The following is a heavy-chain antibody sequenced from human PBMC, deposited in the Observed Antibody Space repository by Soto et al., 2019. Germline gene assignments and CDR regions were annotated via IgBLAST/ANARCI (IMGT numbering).Heavy chain of an antibody. D-gene: IGHD2-21*02. CDR2: ISPTGNKI. CDR1: GFIFSNYE. Sequence: EVQLVESGGGLVQPGGSLRLSCAASGFIFSNYEMNWVRQAPGKGLQWVSFISPTGNKIYYGESVKGRCTISRDNAKNSVFLQMNSLTAEDTAVYFCARSFPRFTAPDSWGQGTLVTVAS. V-gene: IGHV3-48*03. CDR3: ARSFPRFTAPDS. J-gene: IGHJ5*01.